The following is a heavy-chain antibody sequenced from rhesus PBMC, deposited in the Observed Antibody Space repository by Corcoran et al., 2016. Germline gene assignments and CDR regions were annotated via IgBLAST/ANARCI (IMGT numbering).Heavy chain of an antibody. J-gene: IGHJ4*01. CDR1: GASISSYW. D-gene: IGHD6-31*01. CDR3: ARGGGASGISGWF. CDR2: ISGAGDIH. V-gene: IGHV4-80*01. Sequence: QVQLQESGPGLGKPSETLSLTCAVSGASISSYWWSWIRKPPGKGREWVGEISGAGDIHDAQPSRTSGCTLSKDTSNNQFSLKVTSVTAADTAVYYCARGGGASGISGWFWGQGVLVTVSS.